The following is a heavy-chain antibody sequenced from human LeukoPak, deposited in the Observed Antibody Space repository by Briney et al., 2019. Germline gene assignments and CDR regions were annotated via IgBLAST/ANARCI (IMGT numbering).Heavy chain of an antibody. CDR1: GGSISSYY. Sequence: SETLSLTCTVSGGSISSYYWSWIRQPPGKGLEWIGYIYTSRSTNYIPSLKSRVTISVDTSKNQFSLKLSSVTAADTAVYYCARDLTYYYDSSGYYYDYWGQGTLVTVSS. D-gene: IGHD3-22*01. CDR3: ARDLTYYYDSSGYYYDY. CDR2: IYTSRST. J-gene: IGHJ4*02. V-gene: IGHV4-4*09.